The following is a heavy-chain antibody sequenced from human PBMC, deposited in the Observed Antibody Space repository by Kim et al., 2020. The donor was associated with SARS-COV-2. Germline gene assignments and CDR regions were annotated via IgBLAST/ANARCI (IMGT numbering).Heavy chain of an antibody. CDR1: DGSIRDYY. J-gene: IGHJ4*02. CDR3: ARRDTRGYYSL. Sequence: SETLSLTCTVSDGSIRDYYWSWFRQPPGKGLEWIGYVFSSGTTNYNPSLESRLTISVDTSKNQFSLRLRSVTGADTAVYYGARRDTRGYYSLGGQGSLV. V-gene: IGHV4-59*01. CDR2: VFSSGTT. D-gene: IGHD3-22*01.